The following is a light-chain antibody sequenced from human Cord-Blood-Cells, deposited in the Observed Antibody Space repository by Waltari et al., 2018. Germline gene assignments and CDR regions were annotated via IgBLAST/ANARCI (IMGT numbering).Light chain of an antibody. Sequence: QSALTQPASVSGSPGQSITIPCTGTSSDVGGSNYVPCYQQHPGKAPNLMIYDVSKRPSGVSHRFSGSKSGHAASLTISGLQAEDEADYYCSSYTSSSTWVFGGGTKLTVL. CDR1: SSDVGGSNY. J-gene: IGLJ3*02. V-gene: IGLV2-14*01. CDR2: DVS. CDR3: SSYTSSSTWV.